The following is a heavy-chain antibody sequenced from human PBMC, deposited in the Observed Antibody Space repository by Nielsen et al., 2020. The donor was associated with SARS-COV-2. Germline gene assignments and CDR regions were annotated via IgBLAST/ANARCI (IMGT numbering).Heavy chain of an antibody. CDR1: GASISSGGYL. V-gene: IGHV4-31*03. Sequence: SETLSLTCTVSGASISSGGYLWSWIRQHPGKGLEWIGYIYFTGRTSYNPSLKSRVAMSVDTSKNQFSLDLKSVTAADTAVYYCAREASGYDHYKYGMDVWGLGATVTVSS. J-gene: IGHJ6*02. CDR3: AREASGYDHYKYGMDV. CDR2: IYFTGRT. D-gene: IGHD5-12*01.